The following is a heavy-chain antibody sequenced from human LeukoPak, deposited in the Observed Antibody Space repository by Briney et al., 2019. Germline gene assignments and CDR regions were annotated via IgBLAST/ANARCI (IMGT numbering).Heavy chain of an antibody. CDR2: IIDSGASGATT. CDR3: AKYYYDSSQVY. J-gene: IGHJ4*02. V-gene: IGHV3-23*01. Sequence: GGSLRLSCTAFGFTFRSFAMSWVRQAPGRGLEGVSGIIDSGASGATTNYADSVKCQFTISRDSSNNTLDLQMNSLRAEDTAVYYCAKYYYDSSQVYWAQGPLVTVSS. CDR1: GFTFRSFA. D-gene: IGHD3-22*01.